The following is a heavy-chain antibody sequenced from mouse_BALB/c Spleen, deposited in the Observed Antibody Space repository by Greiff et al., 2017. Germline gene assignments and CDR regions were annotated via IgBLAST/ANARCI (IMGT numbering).Heavy chain of an antibody. CDR1: GYTFTNYW. D-gene: IGHD1-1*01. J-gene: IGHJ2*01. V-gene: IGHV1-63*02. CDR2: IYPGGGYT. CDR3: ARGGITTVVGYFDY. Sequence: QVQLQQSGAELVRPGTSVKISCKASGYTFTNYWLGWVKQRPGHGLEWIGDIYPGGGYTNYNEKFKGKATLTADTSSSTAYMQLSSLTSEDSAVYFCARGGITTVVGYFDYWGQGTTLTVSS.